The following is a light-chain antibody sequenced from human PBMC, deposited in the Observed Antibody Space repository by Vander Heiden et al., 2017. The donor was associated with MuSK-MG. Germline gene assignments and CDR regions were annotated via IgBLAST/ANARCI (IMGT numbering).Light chain of an antibody. J-gene: IGKJ3*01. CDR2: DAS. CDR3: QPFTTYPQT. CDR1: QGIGSS. Sequence: AIQLTQSPSSLSASVGDGVTITCRTSQGIGSSLAWYQQEPGKPPKLLIYDASSLESGVPSRFSGSGSGTDFTLTISSLQPEDFATYYCQPFTTYPQTFGPGTKVEVK. V-gene: IGKV1-13*02.